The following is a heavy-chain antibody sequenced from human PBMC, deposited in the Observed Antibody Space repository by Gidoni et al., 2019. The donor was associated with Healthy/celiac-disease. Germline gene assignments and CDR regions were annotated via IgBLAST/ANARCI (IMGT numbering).Heavy chain of an antibody. CDR1: GGSISSYY. D-gene: IGHD3-10*01. V-gene: IGHV4-59*01. J-gene: IGHJ4*02. CDR3: ARGRGLWFGEDY. CDR2: SYYSGST. Sequence: QVQLQESGPGLVKPSETLSLTCPVSGGSISSYYWSWIRQPPGKGLEWIGYSYYSGSTNYNPSLKSRVTISVDTSKNQFSLKLSSVTAADTAVYYCARGRGLWFGEDYWGQGTLVTVSS.